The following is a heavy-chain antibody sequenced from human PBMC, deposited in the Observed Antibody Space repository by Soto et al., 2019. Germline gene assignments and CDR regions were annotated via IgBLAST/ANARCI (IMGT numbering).Heavy chain of an antibody. V-gene: IGHV5-10-1*01. D-gene: IGHD2-15*01. Sequence: PGESLKISCKGSGYSFTSYWISWVRQMPGKGLEWMGRIDPSDSYTNYSPSFQGHVTISADKPISTAYLQWSCLKASDTAMYYCARKQINCSGGSCTKYYYGMDVWGQGTTVTVSS. CDR1: GYSFTSYW. J-gene: IGHJ6*02. CDR2: IDPSDSYT. CDR3: ARKQINCSGGSCTKYYYGMDV.